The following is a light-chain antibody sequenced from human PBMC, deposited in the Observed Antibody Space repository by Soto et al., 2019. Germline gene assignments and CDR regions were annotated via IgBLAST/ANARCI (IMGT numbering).Light chain of an antibody. Sequence: EIVLTQSPGTLSLSTGERASLSCRASQSVSYYLAWYQQKPGQAPRLLIYDASSRATGVPDRFSGSGSGTDFTLTIIRLEPEDFAVYSCHQYGRSPRTFGQGTRLEIK. CDR2: DAS. V-gene: IGKV3-20*01. J-gene: IGKJ5*01. CDR1: QSVSYY. CDR3: HQYGRSPRT.